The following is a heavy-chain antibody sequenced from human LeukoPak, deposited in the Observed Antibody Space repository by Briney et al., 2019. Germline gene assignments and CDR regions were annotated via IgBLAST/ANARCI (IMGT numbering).Heavy chain of an antibody. CDR3: AKAVAGTVGMDV. J-gene: IGHJ6*02. V-gene: IGHV3-23*01. D-gene: IGHD6-19*01. CDR2: ISGSGGST. Sequence: GGSLRLSCAASGFTFSSYAMSWVRQAPGKGLEWVSAISGSGGSTYYADSVKGRFTISRDNSKNTLYLQVNSLRAEDTAVYYCAKAVAGTVGMDVWGQGTTVTVSS. CDR1: GFTFSSYA.